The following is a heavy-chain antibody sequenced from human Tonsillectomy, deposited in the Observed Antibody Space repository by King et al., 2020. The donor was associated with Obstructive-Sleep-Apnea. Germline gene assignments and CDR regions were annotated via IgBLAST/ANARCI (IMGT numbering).Heavy chain of an antibody. J-gene: IGHJ3*02. Sequence: QLQESGPGLVKPSETLSLTCTVSGGSISSYYWSWIRQPPGKGLEWIGYFYYSGSTNYNPSLKSRVTISVDTSKNQFSLKLSSVTAADTAVYYCARGGGAFDIWGQGTMVTVSS. V-gene: IGHV4-59*01. CDR1: GGSISSYY. CDR2: FYYSGST. CDR3: ARGGGAFDI. D-gene: IGHD3-10*01.